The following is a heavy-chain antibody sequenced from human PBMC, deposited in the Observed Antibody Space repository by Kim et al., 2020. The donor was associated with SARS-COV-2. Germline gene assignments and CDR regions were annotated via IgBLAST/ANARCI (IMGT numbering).Heavy chain of an antibody. Sequence: SGGTTSYAVSVKGRFTISRDNSKTPLYLQMNSLRAEDTAVYYCVRGVGNYWGQGTLVTVSS. CDR3: VRGVGNY. CDR2: SGGTT. D-gene: IGHD7-27*01. V-gene: IGHV3-53*03. J-gene: IGHJ4*02.